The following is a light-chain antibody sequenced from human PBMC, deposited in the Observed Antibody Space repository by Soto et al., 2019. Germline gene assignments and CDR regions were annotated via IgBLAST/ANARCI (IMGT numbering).Light chain of an antibody. CDR3: AAWDDSLSGHWV. V-gene: IGLV1-47*01. CDR2: RNN. J-gene: IGLJ3*02. Sequence: QSVLTQPPSASGTHGQRVTISCSGSSSNIGSNYVYWYQQLPGTAPKLLIYRNNQRPSGVPDRFYGSKSGTSASLAISGLRSEDEADYYCAAWDDSLSGHWVFGGGTQLTVL. CDR1: SSNIGSNY.